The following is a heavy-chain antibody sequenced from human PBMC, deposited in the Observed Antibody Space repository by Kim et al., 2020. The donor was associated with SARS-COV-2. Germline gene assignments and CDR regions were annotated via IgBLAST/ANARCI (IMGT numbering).Heavy chain of an antibody. J-gene: IGHJ4*02. CDR3: ARHGSGSAGGY. V-gene: IGHV1-3*01. CDR2: INAGNRNT. CDR1: GYTFTTYP. D-gene: IGHD3-10*01. Sequence: ASVKVSCKASGYTFTTYPMHWVRQAPGQRLEWMGWINAGNRNTQYSQRFQARVTFTRDTSASTAYMELSSLRSEDTAVYYCARHGSGSAGGYWGQGTLVTVSS.